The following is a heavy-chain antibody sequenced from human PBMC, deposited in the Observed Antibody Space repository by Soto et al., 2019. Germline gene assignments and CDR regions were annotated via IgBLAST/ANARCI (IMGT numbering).Heavy chain of an antibody. CDR2: ISSSSTYI. V-gene: IGHV3-21*01. CDR1: GFTFSSYT. J-gene: IGHJ4*02. CDR3: ARGIYTAMVTTSNFDY. Sequence: GGSLRLSCVASGFTFSSYTMSWVRQAPGKGLEWVSSISSSSTYIYYADSVKGRFTISRDNAKNSLYLQMNSLRAEDTAVYYCARGIYTAMVTTSNFDYWGQGTLVTVSS. D-gene: IGHD5-18*01.